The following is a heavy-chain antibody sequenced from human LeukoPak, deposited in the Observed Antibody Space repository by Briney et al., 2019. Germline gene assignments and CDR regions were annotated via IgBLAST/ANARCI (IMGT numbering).Heavy chain of an antibody. Sequence: SETLSLTCTVSGGSISSYYWSWIRQPPGKGLEWIGYIYYSGSTNYNPSLKSRVTISVDTSKNQFSLKLSSVTAADTAVYYCARAGGSYFSYYYGMDVWGQGTTVTVSS. D-gene: IGHD1-26*01. V-gene: IGHV4-59*01. CDR1: GGSISSYY. J-gene: IGHJ6*02. CDR3: ARAGGSYFSYYYGMDV. CDR2: IYYSGST.